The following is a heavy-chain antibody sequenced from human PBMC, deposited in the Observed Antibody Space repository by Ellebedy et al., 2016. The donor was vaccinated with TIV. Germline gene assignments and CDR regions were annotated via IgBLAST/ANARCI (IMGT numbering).Heavy chain of an antibody. CDR3: ARDMGSSSWYSGFDP. CDR2: ISWNSGST. CDR1: GFTFDDYA. J-gene: IGHJ5*02. D-gene: IGHD6-13*01. Sequence: GGSLRLSCAASGFTFDDYAMHWVRQAPGKGLEWVSGISWNSGSTYYADSVKGRFTISRDNSKNTLYLQMNSLRAEDTAVYYCARDMGSSSWYSGFDPWGQGTLVTVSS. V-gene: IGHV3-23*01.